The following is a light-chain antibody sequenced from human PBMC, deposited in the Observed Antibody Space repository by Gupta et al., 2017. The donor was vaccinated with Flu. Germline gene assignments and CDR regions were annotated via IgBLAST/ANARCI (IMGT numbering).Light chain of an antibody. J-gene: IGKJ1*01. CDR2: WAS. V-gene: IGKV4-1*01. CDR1: QSVLYSFINKND. CDR3: QQKDSTPPT. Sequence: DIVMTQSPDSRAVSLGERATINCKSSQSVLYSFINKNDLAWYQQKPGQPPKLLIYWASTRESGVPDRFSGRGSGTDFTLTISSLQAEDVAVYYCQQKDSTPPTFGQGTKVEVK.